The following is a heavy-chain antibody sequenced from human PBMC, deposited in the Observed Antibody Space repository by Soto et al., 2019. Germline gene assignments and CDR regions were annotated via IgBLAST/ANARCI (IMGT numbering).Heavy chain of an antibody. J-gene: IGHJ3*01. CDR3: ARDRCRGGDCYRPYAFDL. CDR2: ISSSNRYI. D-gene: IGHD2-21*02. CDR1: GFNFSSYT. Sequence: PGGSLRLSCEASGFNFSSYTMNWVRQAPGKGLEWVSSISSSNRYIYYADSVKGRFTISRDDAKNSVYLQMNSLRADDTAVYYCARDRCRGGDCYRPYAFDLWGQGTMVTVS. V-gene: IGHV3-21*01.